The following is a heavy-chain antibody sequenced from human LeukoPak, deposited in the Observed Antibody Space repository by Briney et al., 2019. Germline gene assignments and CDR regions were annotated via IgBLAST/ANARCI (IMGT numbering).Heavy chain of an antibody. CDR2: IIPIFGTA. CDR3: ARGGYYDSSGYDTFDY. CDR1: GGTFSSYA. D-gene: IGHD3-22*01. J-gene: IGHJ4*02. Sequence: SVKVSCKASGGTFSSYAISWVRQAPGQGLEWMGGIIPIFGTADYAQKFQGRVTITADESTSTAYMELSSLRSEDTTVYYCARGGYYDSSGYDTFDYWGQGTLVTVSS. V-gene: IGHV1-69*13.